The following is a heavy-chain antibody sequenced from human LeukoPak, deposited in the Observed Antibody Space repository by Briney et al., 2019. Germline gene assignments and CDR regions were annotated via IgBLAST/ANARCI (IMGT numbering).Heavy chain of an antibody. D-gene: IGHD3-9*01. V-gene: IGHV3-30*18. J-gene: IGHJ6*02. CDR1: GFTFSTYG. Sequence: GGSLRLSCAASGFTFSTYGMHWVRQAPGKGLEWVAVISSDGSNKHYADSVKGRFTISRDNSKNTLYLQMNSLRAEDTAVYYCAKEHDISTGYYFYYGMDVWGQGTTVTVSS. CDR2: ISSDGSNK. CDR3: AKEHDISTGYYFYYGMDV.